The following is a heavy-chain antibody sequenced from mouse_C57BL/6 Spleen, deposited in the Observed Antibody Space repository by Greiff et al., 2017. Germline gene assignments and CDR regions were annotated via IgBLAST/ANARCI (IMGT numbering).Heavy chain of an antibody. D-gene: IGHD1-1*01. V-gene: IGHV1-4*01. J-gene: IGHJ2*01. Sequence: VQLQQSGAELARPGASVKMSCKASGYTFTSYTMHWVKQRPGQGLEWIGYINPSSGYTKYNQKFKDKATLTADKSSSTAYMQLSSLTSEDSAVYDGSREGYYGSSYGDFDYWGQGTTLTVSS. CDR3: SREGYYGSSYGDFDY. CDR2: INPSSGYT. CDR1: GYTFTSYT.